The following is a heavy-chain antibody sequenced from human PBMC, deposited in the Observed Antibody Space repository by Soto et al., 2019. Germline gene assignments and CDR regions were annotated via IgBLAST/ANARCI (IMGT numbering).Heavy chain of an antibody. CDR3: ARHGGAYYDSSGYHYALDY. D-gene: IGHD3-22*01. J-gene: IGHJ4*02. CDR2: IDLSDSYK. V-gene: IGHV5-10-1*01. CDR1: GYSFRNNW. Sequence: PGESLKISCKGSGYSFRNNWITWVRQMPGEGLEWMGRIDLSDSYKSYSPSFQGHVSFSADTSINTAYLQWSSLRASDTAMYYCARHGGAYYDSSGYHYALDYWGQGTPVTVSS.